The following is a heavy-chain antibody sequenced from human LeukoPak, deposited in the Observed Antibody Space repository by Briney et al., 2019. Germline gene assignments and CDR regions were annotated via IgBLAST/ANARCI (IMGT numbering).Heavy chain of an antibody. V-gene: IGHV3-48*02. J-gene: IGHJ4*02. Sequence: GGSLRLSCAASGFTFSSYSMNWVRQAPGKGLEWVSYISSSSSTIYYADSVKGRFTISRDNAKNPLYLQMDSLRDEDTAVYYCARIRHYYDSSPHLDYWGQGTLVTVSS. CDR1: GFTFSSYS. D-gene: IGHD3-22*01. CDR3: ARIRHYYDSSPHLDY. CDR2: ISSSSSTI.